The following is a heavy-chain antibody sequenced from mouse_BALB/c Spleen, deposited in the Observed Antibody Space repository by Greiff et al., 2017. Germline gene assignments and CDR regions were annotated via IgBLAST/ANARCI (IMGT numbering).Heavy chain of an antibody. V-gene: IGHV5-17*02. D-gene: IGHD2-1*01. J-gene: IGHJ1*01. CDR3: ARSNYGNSHWYFDV. CDR2: ISSGSSTI. CDR1: GFTFSSFG. Sequence: EVQRVESGGGLVQPGGSRKLSCAASGFTFSSFGMHWVRQAPEKGLEWVAYISSGSSTIYYADTVKGRFTISRDNPKNTLFLQMTSLRSEDTAMYYCARSNYGNSHWYFDVWGAGTTVTVSS.